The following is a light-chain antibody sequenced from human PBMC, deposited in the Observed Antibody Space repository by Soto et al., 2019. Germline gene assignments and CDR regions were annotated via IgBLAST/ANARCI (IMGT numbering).Light chain of an antibody. CDR3: SSYTTSTTRV. Sequence: QSVLTQPASVSGSPGQSITISCTGTSSDVGYYNYVSWYQQHPGKVPKLMIYDVTKRPSGVSNRFSGSKSGNTASLTISGLQAEDEADYYCSSYTTSTTRVFGGGTKLTVL. CDR1: SSDVGYYNY. V-gene: IGLV2-14*03. J-gene: IGLJ2*01. CDR2: DVT.